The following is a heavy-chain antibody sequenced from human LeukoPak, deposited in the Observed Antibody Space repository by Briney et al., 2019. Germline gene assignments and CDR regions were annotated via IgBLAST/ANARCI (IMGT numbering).Heavy chain of an antibody. CDR3: ARCLVRGVIIGYFDF. V-gene: IGHV3-20*04. D-gene: IGHD3-10*01. CDR1: GFTFDDYG. CDR2: INWNGGST. Sequence: PGGSLRLSCAASGFTFDDYGMSWVRQAPGKGLEWVSGINWNGGSTGYADSVKGRFTISRDNAKNSLYLQMNSLRAEDTAVYYCARCLVRGVIIGYFDFWGQGTLVTVSS. J-gene: IGHJ4*02.